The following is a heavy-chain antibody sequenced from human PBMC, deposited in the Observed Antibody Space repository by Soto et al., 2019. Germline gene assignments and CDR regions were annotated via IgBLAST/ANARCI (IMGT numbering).Heavy chain of an antibody. Sequence: GGSLRLSCATSGLTFSNYAMSWVRQAPGGGLEWVSSMSGSSSTTYYADSVKGRFTISRDNSRNTLYLQMSSLRAEDTALYYCTKASSDRHHMDVWGQGTTVTVSS. J-gene: IGHJ6*02. CDR3: TKASSDRHHMDV. CDR2: MSGSSSTT. CDR1: GLTFSNYA. V-gene: IGHV3-23*01.